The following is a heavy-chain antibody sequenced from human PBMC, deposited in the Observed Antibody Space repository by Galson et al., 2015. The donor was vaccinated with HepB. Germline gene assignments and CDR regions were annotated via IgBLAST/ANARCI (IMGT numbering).Heavy chain of an antibody. Sequence: QSGAEVKNPGESLKISCKGSGYSFTNYWIGWVRQMPGKGLEWMGILFPGDSDTRYSPSFQGQVTISADKSISTAYLQWSSLKASDTAMYHCARRRTVTTGIGWFDPWGQGTLVTVSS. CDR2: LFPGDSDT. D-gene: IGHD4-17*01. CDR3: ARRRTVTTGIGWFDP. CDR1: GYSFTNYW. V-gene: IGHV5-51*01. J-gene: IGHJ5*02.